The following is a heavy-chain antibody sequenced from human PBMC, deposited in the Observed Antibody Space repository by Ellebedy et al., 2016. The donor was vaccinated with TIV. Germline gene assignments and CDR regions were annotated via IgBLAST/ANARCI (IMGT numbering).Heavy chain of an antibody. CDR1: GYTFTANY. CDR2: INPDSGVT. V-gene: IGHV1-2*02. J-gene: IGHJ6*02. Sequence: ASVKVSCKASGYTFTANYVHWVRQAPGQGLEWMGWINPDSGVTNFPQKFQGRVTMTRVMSFNTAYMELSRLESADTAVYYCARVRRGSSGMDVWGQGTTVTVS. D-gene: IGHD6-13*01. CDR3: ARVRRGSSGMDV.